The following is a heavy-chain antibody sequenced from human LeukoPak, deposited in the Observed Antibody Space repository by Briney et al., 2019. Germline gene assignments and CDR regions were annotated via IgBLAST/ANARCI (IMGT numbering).Heavy chain of an antibody. CDR3: AKDEEPSWYCTNGVCHAFDI. Sequence: GGSLRLSCAASGFTVSSNYMSWVRQAPGKGLEWVSVIYSGGSTYYADSVKGRFTISRDNSKNTLYLQMNSLRAEDTALYYCAKDEEPSWYCTNGVCHAFDIWGQGTMVTVSS. CDR1: GFTVSSNY. V-gene: IGHV3-53*05. D-gene: IGHD2-8*01. J-gene: IGHJ3*02. CDR2: IYSGGST.